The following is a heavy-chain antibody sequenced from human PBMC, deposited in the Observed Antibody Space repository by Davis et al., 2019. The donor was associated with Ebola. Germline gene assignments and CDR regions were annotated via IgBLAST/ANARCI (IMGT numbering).Heavy chain of an antibody. CDR1: GYTFTSYA. V-gene: IGHV1-3*01. CDR3: ATYGLWY. CDR2: VHGGNGNT. D-gene: IGHD2-21*01. Sequence: ASVKVSCKASGYTFTSYAMHWVRQAPGQRLEWMGWVHGGNGNTKYSQRFQGRVTITTDTSASTAYMELSSLRSEDTAVYYCATYGLWYWGQGTLVTVSS. J-gene: IGHJ4*02.